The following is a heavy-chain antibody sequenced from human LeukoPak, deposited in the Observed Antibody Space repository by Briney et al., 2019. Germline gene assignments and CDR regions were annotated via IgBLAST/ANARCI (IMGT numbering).Heavy chain of an antibody. D-gene: IGHD5-18*01. J-gene: IGHJ6*03. Sequence: PSETLSLTCTVSGGSISSYYWSWIRQPPGKGLEWIGYIYYSGSTNYNPSLKSRVTISVDTSKNQFSLKLSSVTAADTAVYYCARDYSSGEYSYKYYYMDVWGKGTTVTVSS. CDR3: ARDYSSGEYSYKYYYMDV. V-gene: IGHV4-59*01. CDR1: GGSISSYY. CDR2: IYYSGST.